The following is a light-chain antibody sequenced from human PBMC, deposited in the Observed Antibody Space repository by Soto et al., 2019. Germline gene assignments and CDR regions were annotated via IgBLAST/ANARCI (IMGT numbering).Light chain of an antibody. Sequence: DVVMTQSPLSLPVTLGQPASISCRSSQGLVHSDGNTYLHWYLQKPGLSPQLLIYLGSNRASGVPDRFSGSGSGTDFTLKISRVEAEDVGVYYCMQALQTPSTFGQGTKVDI. CDR3: MQALQTPST. V-gene: IGKV2-28*01. CDR2: LGS. CDR1: QGLVHSDGNTY. J-gene: IGKJ1*01.